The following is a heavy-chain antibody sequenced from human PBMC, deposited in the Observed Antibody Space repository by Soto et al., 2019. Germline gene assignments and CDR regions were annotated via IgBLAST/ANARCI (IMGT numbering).Heavy chain of an antibody. CDR3: ARDNMVFVTAIFSHDVFDF. CDR1: GFTFSSYS. V-gene: IGHV3-21*01. Sequence: RNLQLSSAASGFTFSSYSMNWVRQAPGKGLEWVSSISSSSSYIYYADSVKGRFTISRDNAMNSLYLQMNSLRAEDTAVYYCARDNMVFVTAIFSHDVFDFCGQGTMVTV. J-gene: IGHJ3*01. D-gene: IGHD2-21*02. CDR2: ISSSSSYI.